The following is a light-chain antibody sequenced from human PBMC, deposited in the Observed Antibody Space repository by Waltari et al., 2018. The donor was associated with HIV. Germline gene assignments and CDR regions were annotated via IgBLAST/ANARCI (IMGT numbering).Light chain of an antibody. J-gene: IGLJ1*01. CDR3: AVWDDSVNGYV. Sequence: QSALTQPPSTSGTPGQRVTISCSGSSANLGNYVVNWFQQVPGTAPKLLVSGRDQRPSGVPDRFSGSKSGTSGSLAISGLQSEDEGDYYCAVWDDSVNGYVFGTGTKVTVL. CDR2: GRD. CDR1: SANLGNYV. V-gene: IGLV1-44*01.